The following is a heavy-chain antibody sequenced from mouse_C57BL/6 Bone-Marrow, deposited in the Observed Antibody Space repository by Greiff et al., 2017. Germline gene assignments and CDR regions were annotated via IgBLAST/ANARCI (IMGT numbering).Heavy chain of an antibody. V-gene: IGHV14-4*01. J-gene: IGHJ3*01. CDR3: TFYYGCPFAY. Sequence: EVHLVESGAELVRPGASVKLSCTASGFNIKDDYMHWVQQRPEQGLEWIGWIDPENGDTEYASKFQGKATITEDTSSNTAYLQLSSLTSEDTAVYYCTFYYGCPFAYWGQGTLVTVSA. CDR2: IDPENGDT. D-gene: IGHD2-2*01. CDR1: GFNIKDDY.